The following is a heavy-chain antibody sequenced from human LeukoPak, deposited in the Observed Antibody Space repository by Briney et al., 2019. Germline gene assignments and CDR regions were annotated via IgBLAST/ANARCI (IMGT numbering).Heavy chain of an antibody. J-gene: IGHJ4*02. CDR1: GGSFSPYY. Sequence: SETLSLTCAVYGGSFSPYYWSWIRQPPGKGLEWIGEIDHSGSTNYNPSLKSRVTISVDTSKNQFSLRLSSVTAADTAVYYCARGGFYCGGDCYVDYWGQGTLVTVSS. CDR3: ARGGFYCGGDCYVDY. CDR2: IDHSGST. V-gene: IGHV4-34*01. D-gene: IGHD2-21*02.